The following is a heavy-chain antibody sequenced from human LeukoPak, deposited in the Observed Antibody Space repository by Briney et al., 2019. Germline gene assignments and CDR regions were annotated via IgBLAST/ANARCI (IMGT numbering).Heavy chain of an antibody. J-gene: IGHJ6*03. Sequence: GASLQISCKGSGYSFTTYWIGWVRQLPGKGLEWMGIIYPGDSDTRYSPSFQGQVTISADRSISTAYLQWSSLKASDTAMYYCARGFYGGYYYYYYMDVWGKGTTVTISS. CDR3: ARGFYGGYYYYYYMDV. D-gene: IGHD4/OR15-4a*01. V-gene: IGHV5-51*01. CDR2: IYPGDSDT. CDR1: GYSFTTYW.